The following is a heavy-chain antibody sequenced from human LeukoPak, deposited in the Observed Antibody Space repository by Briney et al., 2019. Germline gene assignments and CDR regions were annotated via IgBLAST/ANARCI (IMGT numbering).Heavy chain of an antibody. CDR1: GFTFSTYG. CDR3: ARKVGANTPMYYYYYMDV. CDR2: IRNDGRNQ. J-gene: IGHJ6*03. Sequence: GGSLRLSCSASGFTFSTYGMHWVRQAPGKGLEWVTFIRNDGRNQYYADSVTGRFTISRDNAKNSLYLQMNSLRVEDTAVYYCARKVGANTPMYYYYYMDVWGKGTTVNVPS. V-gene: IGHV3-30*02. D-gene: IGHD1-26*01.